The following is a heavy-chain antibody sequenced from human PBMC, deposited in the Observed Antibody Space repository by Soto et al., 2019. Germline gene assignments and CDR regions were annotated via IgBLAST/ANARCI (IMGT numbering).Heavy chain of an antibody. Sequence: VKVSCKASGYTFTSYGISWVRQAPGQGLEWMGWISAYNGNTNYAQKLQGRVTMTTDTSTSTAYMELRSLRSDDTAVYYCARGLSSGWYPIYYYYGMDVWGQGTTVTVS. J-gene: IGHJ6*02. CDR1: GYTFTSYG. CDR2: ISAYNGNT. CDR3: ARGLSSGWYPIYYYYGMDV. D-gene: IGHD6-19*01. V-gene: IGHV1-18*04.